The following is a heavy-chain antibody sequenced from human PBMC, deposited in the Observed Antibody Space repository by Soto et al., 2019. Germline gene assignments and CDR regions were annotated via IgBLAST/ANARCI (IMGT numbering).Heavy chain of an antibody. CDR1: GYTFTSYG. CDR3: ARVDLRYCSNVVCHRVIGDY. J-gene: IGHJ4*02. V-gene: IGHV1-18*01. CDR2: ISAYNGNT. Sequence: QVQLVQSGAEVKKPGASVKVSCKASGYTFTSYGISWVRQAPGQGLEWMGWISAYNGNTNYAQKLQGRVTMTTDTSTSTVYMELRSLRSDDTAVYYCARVDLRYCSNVVCHRVIGDYWGQGTLVTVSS. D-gene: IGHD2-8*01.